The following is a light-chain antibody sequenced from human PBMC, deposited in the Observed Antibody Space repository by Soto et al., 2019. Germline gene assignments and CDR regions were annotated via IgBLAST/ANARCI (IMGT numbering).Light chain of an antibody. J-gene: IGKJ1*01. Sequence: DIQMTQSPSTLSASVGDRVIIVCRASQSIGSWLAWYQQRPGRAPKLLIYAAYSLQSGVQSRFRGSGSGADFTLTIRSLQPEDFATYYCQQSYNIPRTFGQGTKVDIK. CDR1: QSIGSW. CDR3: QQSYNIPRT. V-gene: IGKV1-39*01. CDR2: AAY.